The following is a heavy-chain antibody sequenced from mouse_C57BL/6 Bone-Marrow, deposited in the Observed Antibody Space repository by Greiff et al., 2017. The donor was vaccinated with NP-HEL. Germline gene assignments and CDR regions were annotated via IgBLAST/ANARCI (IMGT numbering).Heavy chain of an antibody. CDR2: IDPSDSET. CDR1: GYTFTSYW. Sequence: QVQLQQPGAELVRPGSSVKLSCKASGYTFTSYWMHWVKQRPIQGLEWIGNIDPSDSETHYNQKFKDKATLTIDKSSSTAYMQLSSLTSEDSAVYYCARGDTVTDYWGQGTTLTVSS. D-gene: IGHD1-1*01. J-gene: IGHJ2*01. CDR3: ARGDTVTDY. V-gene: IGHV1-52*01.